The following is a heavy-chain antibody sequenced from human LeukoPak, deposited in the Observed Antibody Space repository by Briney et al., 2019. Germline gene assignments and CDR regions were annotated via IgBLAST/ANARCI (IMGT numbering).Heavy chain of an antibody. D-gene: IGHD3-22*01. V-gene: IGHV1-46*01. J-gene: IGHJ4*02. CDR3: ARDWYYYDSSGYYLHSLFDY. Sequence: ASVKVSCKASGYTFTSYGISWVRQAPGQGLEWMGIINPSGGSTSYAQKFQGRVTMTRDTSTSTVYMELSSLRSEDTAVYYCARDWYYYDSSGYYLHSLFDYWGQGTLVTVSS. CDR2: INPSGGST. CDR1: GYTFTSYG.